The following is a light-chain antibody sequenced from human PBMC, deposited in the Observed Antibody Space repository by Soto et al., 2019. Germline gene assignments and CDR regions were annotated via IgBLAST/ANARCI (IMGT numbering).Light chain of an antibody. CDR1: RSNTGSNT. J-gene: IGLJ1*01. Sequence: QSALTQSPSASGTPGQRVTISCSGSRSNTGSNTVNWFQQVPGTAPKLLIYSFNQRPSGVPDRFSGSKSGTSASLAISGLQSQDEADYYCAAWDDSMNGYVFGTGTKVTV. V-gene: IGLV1-44*01. CDR2: SFN. CDR3: AAWDDSMNGYV.